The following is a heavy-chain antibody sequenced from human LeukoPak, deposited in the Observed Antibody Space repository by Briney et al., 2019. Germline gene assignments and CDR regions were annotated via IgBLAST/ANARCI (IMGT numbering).Heavy chain of an antibody. V-gene: IGHV3-49*04. Sequence: PGRSLRLSCTASGFTFGDYAMTWVRQAPGRGLEWVGFIRSKAYGGTTEYAASVKGRFTISRDDSKSIANLQMNSLKTEDTAVYYCTAWGRYYYDSSGNDDFDIWGQGTMVTVSS. CDR3: TAWGRYYYDSSGNDDFDI. CDR1: GFTFGDYA. CDR2: IRSKAYGGTT. D-gene: IGHD3-22*01. J-gene: IGHJ3*02.